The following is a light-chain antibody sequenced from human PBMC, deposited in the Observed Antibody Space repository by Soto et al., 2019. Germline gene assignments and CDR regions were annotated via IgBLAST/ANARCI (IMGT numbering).Light chain of an antibody. V-gene: IGLV1-40*01. CDR3: QSYDSSHVV. Sequence: QSVLTQPPSVSGAPGQRVTISCTGSSANIGAAYNVDWYQQLPGTAPKLLIYGNNNRPSGVPARFSGSKSGTSASLAIAGLQAEDEGDYYCQSYDSSHVVFGGGTKLTVL. CDR1: SANIGAAYN. CDR2: GNN. J-gene: IGLJ2*01.